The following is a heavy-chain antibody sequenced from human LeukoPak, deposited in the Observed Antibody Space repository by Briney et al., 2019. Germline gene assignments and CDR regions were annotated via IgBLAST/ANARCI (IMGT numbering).Heavy chain of an antibody. J-gene: IGHJ4*02. CDR2: IYYSGST. CDR1: GDSISNYY. Sequence: SETLSLTCTVSGDSISNYYWSWIRQPPGKGLEWIGYIYYSGSTKYDPSLKSRVTISVDTSKNQFSLNVSSVTAADTAVYYCARLSHPSSRNWFFDYWGQGTLFTVSS. D-gene: IGHD6-13*01. CDR3: ARLSHPSSRNWFFDY. V-gene: IGHV4-59*01.